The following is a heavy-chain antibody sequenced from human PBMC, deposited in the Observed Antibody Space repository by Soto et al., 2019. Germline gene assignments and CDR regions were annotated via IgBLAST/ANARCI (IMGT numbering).Heavy chain of an antibody. CDR2: IRSKANSYAT. D-gene: IGHD1-20*01. V-gene: IGHV3-73*01. CDR3: TVALTGSDAFDI. Sequence: GGSLRLSCAASGFTFSGSAMHWVRQASGKGLEWVGRIRSKANSYATAYAASVKGRFTISRDDSKNTAYLQMNSLKTEDTAVYCCTVALTGSDAFDIWGQGTMVTVSS. J-gene: IGHJ3*02. CDR1: GFTFSGSA.